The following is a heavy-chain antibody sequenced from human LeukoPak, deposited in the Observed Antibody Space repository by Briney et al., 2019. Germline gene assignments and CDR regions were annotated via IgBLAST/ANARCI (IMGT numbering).Heavy chain of an antibody. J-gene: IGHJ4*02. CDR2: IYYSEST. V-gene: IGHV4-39*01. CDR1: GGSISSSSYY. Sequence: PSETLSLTCTVSGGSISSSSYYWGWIRQPPGKGLEWIGSIYYSESTYYNPSLKSRVTISVDTSKNQFSLKLSSVTAADTAVYYCARHDRPDDFWSGYPYYFDYWGQGTLVTVSS. D-gene: IGHD3-3*01. CDR3: ARHDRPDDFWSGYPYYFDY.